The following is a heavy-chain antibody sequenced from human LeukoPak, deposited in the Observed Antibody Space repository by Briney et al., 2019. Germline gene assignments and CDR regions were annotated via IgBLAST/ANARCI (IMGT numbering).Heavy chain of an antibody. Sequence: ASVKVSCKASGYTFTAYYMHWVRQAPGQGLEWMGWINPNSGGTNYAQKFQGRVTMTRDTSISTASMELSSLRSDDTAVYYCARDYYDSSGFGAFDIGGQGTMVTVSS. CDR3: ARDYYDSSGFGAFDI. V-gene: IGHV1-2*02. J-gene: IGHJ3*02. CDR2: INPNSGGT. CDR1: GYTFTAYY. D-gene: IGHD3-22*01.